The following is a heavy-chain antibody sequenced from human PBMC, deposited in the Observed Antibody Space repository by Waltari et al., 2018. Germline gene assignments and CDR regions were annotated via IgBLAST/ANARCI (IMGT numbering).Heavy chain of an antibody. CDR2: ISGSGGST. J-gene: IGHJ4*02. D-gene: IGHD3-22*01. Sequence: EVQLVESGGGLVQPGGSLRLSCAASGFTFSSYAMSWVRQAPGKGLEWVSAISGSGGSTYYADSLTGRFTISRDNSKNTLYLQMNSLRAEDTAVYYCAKDEDDSSGYYPCFDYWGQGTLVTVSS. CDR3: AKDEDDSSGYYPCFDY. V-gene: IGHV3-23*04. CDR1: GFTFSSYA.